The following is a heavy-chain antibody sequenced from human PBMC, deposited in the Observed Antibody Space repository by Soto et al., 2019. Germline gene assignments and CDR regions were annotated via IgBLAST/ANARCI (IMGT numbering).Heavy chain of an antibody. CDR2: VIPLFGTS. J-gene: IGHJ6*02. CDR1: GGAFSTYA. CDR3: ASELKAGGHFGMDV. D-gene: IGHD3-16*01. V-gene: IGHV1-69*06. Sequence: QVQLVQSGAEVKEPGSSVKVACQASGGAFSTYAISWVRQAPGQGLEWMGGVIPLFGTSNYLPKFQGRVSVAADRSTETVYMELSRLRFDYKAVYFCASELKAGGHFGMDVWGQGTTVTVSS.